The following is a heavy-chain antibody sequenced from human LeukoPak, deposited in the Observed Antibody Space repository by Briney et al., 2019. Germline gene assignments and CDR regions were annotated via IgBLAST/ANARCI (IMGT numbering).Heavy chain of an antibody. CDR2: IIPIFGTA. CDR3: AADFWSGPESTFDY. CDR1: GGTFSSYA. Sequence: GASVKVSCKASGGTFSSYAISWVRQAPGQGLEWMGGIIPIFGTANYAQKFQGRVTITADESTSTAYMELSSLRSEDTAVYYCAADFWSGPESTFDYWGQGTLVTVSS. D-gene: IGHD3-3*01. J-gene: IGHJ4*02. V-gene: IGHV1-69*13.